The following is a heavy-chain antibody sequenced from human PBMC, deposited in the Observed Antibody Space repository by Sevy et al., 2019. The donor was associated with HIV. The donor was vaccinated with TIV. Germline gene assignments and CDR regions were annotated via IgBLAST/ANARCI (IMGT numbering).Heavy chain of an antibody. CDR1: GGSITSSSYY. J-gene: IGHJ6*02. CDR3: ARPSSLYYYYAMDV. V-gene: IGHV4-39*02. CDR2: IYYTGST. Sequence: SETLSLTCTVSGGSITSSSYYWAWLRQPPGKALEWIGSIYYTGSTYYKPSLMSRITISADRSKNHFSLKLTSVTAADTAVYYCARPSSLYYYYAMDVWGQGTAVTVSS.